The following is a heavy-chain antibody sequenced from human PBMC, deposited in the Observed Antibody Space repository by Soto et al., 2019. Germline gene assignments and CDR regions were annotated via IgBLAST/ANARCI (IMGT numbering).Heavy chain of an antibody. J-gene: IGHJ3*02. V-gene: IGHV4-59*08. CDR2: IYYSGST. Sequence: PLETLPLTYTVSGGSSSSYYWSWIRQPTGKGLEWIGYIYYSGSTNYNPSLKSRVTISVDTSKNQFSLKLSSVTAADTAVYYCARTPTYYDFWSGTFNFDIWGQGTMLTVSS. D-gene: IGHD3-3*01. CDR3: ARTPTYYDFWSGTFNFDI. CDR1: GGSSSSYY.